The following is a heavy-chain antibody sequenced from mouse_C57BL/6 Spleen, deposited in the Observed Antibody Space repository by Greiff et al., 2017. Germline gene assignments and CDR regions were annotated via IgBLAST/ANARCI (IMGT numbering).Heavy chain of an antibody. CDR2: IYPGSGST. CDR3: AREGDDDVWFAY. D-gene: IGHD2-4*01. J-gene: IGHJ3*01. CDR1: GYTFTSYW. Sequence: VQLQQPGAELVKPGASVKMSCKASGYTFTSYWITWVKQRPGQGLEWIGDIYPGSGSTNSNEKFKSKATLTVDTSSSTAYMQLSSLTSEDSAVYDCAREGDDDVWFAYWGQGTLVTVSA. V-gene: IGHV1-55*01.